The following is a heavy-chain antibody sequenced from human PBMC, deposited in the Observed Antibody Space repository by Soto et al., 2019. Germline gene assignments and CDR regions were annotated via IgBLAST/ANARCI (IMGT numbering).Heavy chain of an antibody. CDR1: GFTFSDYG. J-gene: IGHJ5*02. D-gene: IGHD3-10*01. CDR2: IWNDGSPK. Sequence: GGSLRLSCAASGFTFSDYGMHWVRQAPGKGLEWVTLIWNDGSPKYYADSAKGRFTISRDNSKNMLFLQMNSLTAEDTAVYYCARGALRYSDSGSSQDNWFDPWGQGALVTVSS. V-gene: IGHV3-33*02. CDR3: ARGALRYSDSGSSQDNWFDP.